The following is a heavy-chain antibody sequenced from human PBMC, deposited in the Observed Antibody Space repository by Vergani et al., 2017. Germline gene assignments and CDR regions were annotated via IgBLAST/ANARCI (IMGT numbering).Heavy chain of an antibody. J-gene: IGHJ6*03. CDR1: GGSFSGYY. CDR2: INHSGST. Sequence: QVQLQQWGAGLLKPSETLSLTCAVYGGSFSGYYWSWIRQPPGKGLEWIGEINHSGSTNYNPSLKSLVTISVDTSKNQFSLKLSSVTAADTAVYYCAGIVGATRNYYYYMDVWGKGTTVTVSS. CDR3: AGIVGATRNYYYYMDV. V-gene: IGHV4-34*01. D-gene: IGHD1-26*01.